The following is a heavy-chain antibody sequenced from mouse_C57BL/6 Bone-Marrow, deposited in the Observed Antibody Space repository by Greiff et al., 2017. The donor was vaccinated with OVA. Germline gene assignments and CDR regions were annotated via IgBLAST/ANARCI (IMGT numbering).Heavy chain of an antibody. J-gene: IGHJ4*01. CDR1: GFSFNTYA. CDR3: VRQPLLRPAMDY. V-gene: IGHV10-1*01. D-gene: IGHD1-2*01. CDR2: IRSKSNNYAT. Sequence: EVQGVESGGGLVQPKGSLKLSCAASGFSFNTYAMNWVRQAPGKGLEWVARIRSKSNNYATYYADSVKDRFTISRDDSESMLYLQMNNLKTEDTAMYYCVRQPLLRPAMDYWGQGTSVTVSS.